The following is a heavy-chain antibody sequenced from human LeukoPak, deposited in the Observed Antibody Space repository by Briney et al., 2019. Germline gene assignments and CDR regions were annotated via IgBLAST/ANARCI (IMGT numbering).Heavy chain of an antibody. D-gene: IGHD3-16*01. J-gene: IGHJ4*02. V-gene: IGHV5-51*01. CDR3: ARVEMGELHFDY. CDR2: IYPGDSDT. CDR1: GYSFTSYW. Sequence: MPGESLQISCQGSGYSFTSYWIGWVRQLPGKGLEWMGIIYPGDSDTRYSPSFQGQVTISADKSISTAYLQWSSLKASDTAMYYCARVEMGELHFDYWGQGTLVTVSS.